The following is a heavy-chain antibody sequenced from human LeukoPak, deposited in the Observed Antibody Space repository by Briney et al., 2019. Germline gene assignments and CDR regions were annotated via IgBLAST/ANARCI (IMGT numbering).Heavy chain of an antibody. CDR2: IKQDGSEK. CDR1: GFTFSSYW. J-gene: IGHJ4*02. CDR3: ARDGRYRSSTSCRFLSP. V-gene: IGHV3-7*01. D-gene: IGHD2-2*01. Sequence: GGSLSLSCAAPGFTFSSYWMSWVRQAPGKGLECVANIKQDGSEKYYVDSVKGRFTISRDNAKNSLYLQMNSLRAEDTAVYYCARDGRYRSSTSCRFLSPWGQGTLVTVSS.